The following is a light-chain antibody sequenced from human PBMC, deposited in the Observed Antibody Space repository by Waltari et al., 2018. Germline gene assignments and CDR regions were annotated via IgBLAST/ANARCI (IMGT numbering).Light chain of an antibody. V-gene: IGLV1-40*01. CDR3: QSYDSSLSDSV. CDR2: GNS. Sequence: QSGLTQPPSVFGAPGQRVPFSCTGSSSNIGAGSDVHCYQLLPGTAPKLLIYGNSNRPSGVPDRFSGSKSGTSASLAITGLQAEDEADYYCQSYDSSLSDSVFGGGTKLTVL. J-gene: IGLJ2*01. CDR1: SSNIGAGSD.